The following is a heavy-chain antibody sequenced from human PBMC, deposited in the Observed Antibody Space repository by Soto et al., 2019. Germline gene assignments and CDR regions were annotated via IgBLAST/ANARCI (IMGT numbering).Heavy chain of an antibody. Sequence: TSETLSLTCTVSGGSISSGDYYWSWIRQPPGKGLEWIGYIYYSGSTYYNPSLKSRVTISVDTSKNQFSLKLSSVTAADTAVYYCASQVLRETFDYWGQGTLVTVSS. J-gene: IGHJ4*02. CDR3: ASQVLRETFDY. V-gene: IGHV4-30-4*01. D-gene: IGHD3-3*01. CDR2: IYYSGST. CDR1: GGSISSGDYY.